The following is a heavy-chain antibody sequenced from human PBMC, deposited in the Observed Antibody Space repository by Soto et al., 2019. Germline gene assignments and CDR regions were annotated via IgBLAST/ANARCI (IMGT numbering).Heavy chain of an antibody. CDR3: AKVIESGSYSTALDR. CDR2: ISYDGSNE. D-gene: IGHD1-26*01. V-gene: IGHV3-30*18. J-gene: IGHJ5*02. Sequence: QVQLVESGGGVVQPGRSLRLSCATSGFIFSSYGMHWVRQVPGKGLEWVALISYDGSNEAYADSVKGRFIITRDKSKSTLYLQMDSLRAEDTAVYYCAKVIESGSYSTALDRWGQGTRVTVSS. CDR1: GFIFSSYG.